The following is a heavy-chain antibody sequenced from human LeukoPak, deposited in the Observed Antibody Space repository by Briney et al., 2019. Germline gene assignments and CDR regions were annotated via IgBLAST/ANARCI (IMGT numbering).Heavy chain of an antibody. D-gene: IGHD1-1*01. CDR2: INHSGST. CDR1: GGSFSGYY. J-gene: IGHJ4*02. Sequence: SETLSLTCAVYGGSFSGYYWSWIRQPPGKGLEWIGEINHSGSTNYNPSLKSRVTISVDTSKNQFSLKLSSVTAADTAVYYCAGTGTVDYFDYWGQGTLVTVSS. CDR3: AGTGTVDYFDY. V-gene: IGHV4-34*01.